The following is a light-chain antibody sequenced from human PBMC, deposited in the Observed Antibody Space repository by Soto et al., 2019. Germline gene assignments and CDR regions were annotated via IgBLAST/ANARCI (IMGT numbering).Light chain of an antibody. CDR1: NSDVGAYNF. J-gene: IGLJ1*01. Sequence: QSVLTQPRSVSGSPGQSVTISCTGTNSDVGAYNFVSWYQQLPGKAPKLMIYAVNKRPSGVPDRFSGSKSGNTTSLTISGLLDEDEADSYCCSYVGKYIYVFGIGTKVTV. V-gene: IGLV2-11*01. CDR3: CSYVGKYIYV. CDR2: AVN.